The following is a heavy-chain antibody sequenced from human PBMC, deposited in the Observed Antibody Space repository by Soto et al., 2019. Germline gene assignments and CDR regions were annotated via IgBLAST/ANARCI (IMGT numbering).Heavy chain of an antibody. CDR2: IYSIGST. CDR3: VRGGGVKAIYDY. V-gene: IGHV4-61*02. Sequence: VSGPTLVNPTQTLTLTCTFSGFSLTTNKMSVSWIRQPPGKGLEWIGYIYSIGSTNYNPSLRSRVTMSIGTSQEQFSLKLSSVTATDTAVYYCVRGGGVKAIYDYWGQGTLVTVSS. J-gene: IGHJ4*02. CDR1: GFSLTTNKMS. D-gene: IGHD2-21*01.